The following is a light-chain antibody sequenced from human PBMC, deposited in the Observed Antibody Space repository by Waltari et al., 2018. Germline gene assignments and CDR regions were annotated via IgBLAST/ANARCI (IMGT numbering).Light chain of an antibody. J-gene: IGLJ2*01. V-gene: IGLV2-14*01. CDR3: SSYITSSTL. CDR2: DVS. CDR1: SIDVGYNA. Sequence: QSALTQPASVSGSPGQSITISCTGTSIDVGYNAVSWYQKFPGKAPKLVIYDVSHRPSGVSNRFSGSKSGNTASLTISGLQAEDEADYLCSSYITSSTLFGGGTKLTVL.